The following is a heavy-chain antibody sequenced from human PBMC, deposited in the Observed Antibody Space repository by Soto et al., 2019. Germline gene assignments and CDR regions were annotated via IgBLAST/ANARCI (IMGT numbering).Heavy chain of an antibody. CDR2: ITAGNGDT. J-gene: IGHJ4*02. V-gene: IGHV1-3*01. CDR1: GYTFTNYA. CDR3: ARDFPPYNGWVAPLIFDY. Sequence: QVQLVQSGAEVKKPGASVKVSCKASGYTFTNYAMHWVRQAPGQRLEWMGWITAGNGDTKYSQKFQGRVTITRDTSASTAYMELSSLRSEDTAVYYCARDFPPYNGWVAPLIFDYWGQGTLVTVSS. D-gene: IGHD6-19*01.